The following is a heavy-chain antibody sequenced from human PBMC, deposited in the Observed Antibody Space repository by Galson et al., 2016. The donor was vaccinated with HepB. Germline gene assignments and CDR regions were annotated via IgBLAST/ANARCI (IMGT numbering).Heavy chain of an antibody. CDR2: IIPMFNRV. Sequence: SVKVSCKVSGGTFGSYAFSWVRQAPGQGLEWMGGIIPMFNRVNYAQKFQGRVTITADESTNTAYMELTSLRSDDTALYYCARGRAFGIWGQGTMVSVSS. V-gene: IGHV1-69*13. J-gene: IGHJ3*02. CDR1: GGTFGSYA. CDR3: ARGRAFGI.